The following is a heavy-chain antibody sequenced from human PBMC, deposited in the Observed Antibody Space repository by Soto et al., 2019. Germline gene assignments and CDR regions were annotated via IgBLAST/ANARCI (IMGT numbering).Heavy chain of an antibody. Sequence: PGGSLRLSCAASGFTFSSYSMNWVRQAPGKGLEWVSSISSSSSYIYYADSVKGRFTISRDNAKNSLYLQMNSLRAEDTAVYYCARGGYWNDVRGNWFDPWGQGTLVTVSS. CDR2: ISSSSSYI. CDR1: GFTFSSYS. CDR3: ARGGYWNDVRGNWFDP. D-gene: IGHD1-1*01. J-gene: IGHJ5*02. V-gene: IGHV3-21*01.